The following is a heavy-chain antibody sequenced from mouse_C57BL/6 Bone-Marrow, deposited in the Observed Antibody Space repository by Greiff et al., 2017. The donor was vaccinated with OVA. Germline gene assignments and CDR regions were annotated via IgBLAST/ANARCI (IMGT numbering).Heavy chain of an antibody. Sequence: EVKLVESGGGLVQPGGSLKLSCAASGFTFSDFYMYWIRQTPEKRLEWVAYISNGGGSTYYPDTVKGRFTISRDNANNTLYLQMSRMKSEYTAMYYCARLDAMDYWGQGTSVTVSS. CDR3: ARLDAMDY. CDR1: GFTFSDFY. J-gene: IGHJ4*01. CDR2: ISNGGGST. V-gene: IGHV5-12*01.